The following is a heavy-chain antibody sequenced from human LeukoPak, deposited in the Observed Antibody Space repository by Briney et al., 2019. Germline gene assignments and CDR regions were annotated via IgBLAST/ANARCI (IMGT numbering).Heavy chain of an antibody. CDR3: ARSHYSGYYETSFDP. Sequence: GASVKVSCKASGYTFTGYYMHWVRQAPGQGLQWMGWISAYNNNTNYAQTLQDRLTMTTDTSTRTAYMELRSLRSDDTAMYYCARSHYSGYYETSFDPWGQGTLVTVSS. J-gene: IGHJ5*02. CDR1: GYTFTGYY. D-gene: IGHD3-22*01. CDR2: ISAYNNNT. V-gene: IGHV1-18*04.